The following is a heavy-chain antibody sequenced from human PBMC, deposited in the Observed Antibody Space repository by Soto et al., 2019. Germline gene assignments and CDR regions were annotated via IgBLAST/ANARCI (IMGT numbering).Heavy chain of an antibody. CDR1: GYTFTSYY. CDR3: ARPPYPGCITAGCYPLGS. CDR2: INPSGGST. Sequence: QVQLVQSGAEVKKPGASVKISCKASGYTFTSYYMHWVRQAPGQGLAWMGIINPSGGSTNYAQKLQGRVAMTRDTSASTVCMELNSLRSDDTAVYYCARPPYPGCITAGCYPLGSWGQGTLVTVSS. D-gene: IGHD2-8*02. V-gene: IGHV1-46*01. J-gene: IGHJ4*02.